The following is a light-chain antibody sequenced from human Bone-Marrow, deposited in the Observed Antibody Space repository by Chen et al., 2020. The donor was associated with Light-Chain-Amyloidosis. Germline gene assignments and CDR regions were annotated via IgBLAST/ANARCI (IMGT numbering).Light chain of an antibody. Sequence: SYVLTQPSSVSVAPGQTATIACGGNNIGSTSVHWYQQTPGQARLLVVYDDGDRPSGSPERLSCSKSGHRATLTISRVEAGDEADYFCQVWDRSSDRPVFGGGTKLTVL. J-gene: IGLJ3*02. CDR1: NIGSTS. CDR3: QVWDRSSDRPV. CDR2: DDG. V-gene: IGLV3-21*02.